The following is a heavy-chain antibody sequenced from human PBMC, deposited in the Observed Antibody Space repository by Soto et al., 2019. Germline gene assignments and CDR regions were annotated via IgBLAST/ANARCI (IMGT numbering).Heavy chain of an antibody. CDR2: ISYDGSNK. D-gene: IGHD3-10*01. J-gene: IGHJ4*02. CDR1: GFTFSSYA. Sequence: QVQLVESGGGVVQPGRSLRLSCAASGFTFSSYAMHWVRQAPGKGLEWVAVISYDGSNKYYADSVKGRFTISRDNSKNTLYLQMNSLRAEDTAVYYCARGGLLWFGELYCWGQGTLVTVSS. V-gene: IGHV3-30-3*01. CDR3: ARGGLLWFGELYC.